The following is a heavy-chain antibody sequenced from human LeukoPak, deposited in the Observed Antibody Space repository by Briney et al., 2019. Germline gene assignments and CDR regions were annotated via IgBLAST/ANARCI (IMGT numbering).Heavy chain of an antibody. Sequence: GGSLRLSCAASGFTFSSYGMSWVRQAPGKGLEWVSAISGSGGSTYYADSVKGRFTISRDNSKNTLYLQMNSLRAEDTAVYYCAKDPVGSMIRGVLDYWGQGTLVTVSS. CDR2: ISGSGGST. V-gene: IGHV3-23*01. D-gene: IGHD3-10*01. CDR3: AKDPVGSMIRGVLDY. CDR1: GFTFSSYG. J-gene: IGHJ4*02.